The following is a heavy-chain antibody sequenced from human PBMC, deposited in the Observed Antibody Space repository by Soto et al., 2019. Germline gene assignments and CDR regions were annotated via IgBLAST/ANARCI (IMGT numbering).Heavy chain of an antibody. CDR1: GYIFTDYH. D-gene: IGHD2-8*01. CDR2: INPKSGGT. Sequence: PSGKVSCKAFGYIFTDYHIHWVRQAPGQGLEWLGRINPKSGGTSTAQKFQGWVTMTTDTSISTASMELTRLTSDDTAIYYCARGDSTDCSNGVCSFFYNHDMDVWGQGTTVTVSS. J-gene: IGHJ6*02. CDR3: ARGDSTDCSNGVCSFFYNHDMDV. V-gene: IGHV1-2*04.